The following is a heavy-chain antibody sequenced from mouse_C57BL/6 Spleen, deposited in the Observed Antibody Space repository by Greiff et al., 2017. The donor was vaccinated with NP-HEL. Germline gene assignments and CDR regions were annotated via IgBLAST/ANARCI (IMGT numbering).Heavy chain of an antibody. J-gene: IGHJ2*01. CDR2: IYPGGGYT. V-gene: IGHV1-63*01. CDR3: ARSDYYGSSYYFDY. CDR1: GYTFTNYW. D-gene: IGHD1-1*01. Sequence: QVQLQQSGAELVRPGTSVKMSCKASGYTFTNYWIGWAKQRPGHGLEWIGDIYPGGGYTNYNEKFKGKAKLTADKSSSTAYMQFSSLTSEDSAIYYCARSDYYGSSYYFDYWGQGTTLTVSS.